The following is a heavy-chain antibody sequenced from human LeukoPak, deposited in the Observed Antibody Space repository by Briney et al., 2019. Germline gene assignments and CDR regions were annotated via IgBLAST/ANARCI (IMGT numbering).Heavy chain of an antibody. V-gene: IGHV4-30-2*01. CDR3: ANAKNLLPLCDP. D-gene: IGHD2-2*01. CDR1: GGSISSGGYS. CDR2: IYHSGST. J-gene: IGHJ5*02. Sequence: SETLSLTCAVSGGSISSGGYSWSWIRQPPGKGLEWIGYIYHSGSTYYNPSLKSRVTISVDRSKNQFSLKLSSVTAAGTAVYYCANAKNLLPLCDPWGQGTLVTVPS.